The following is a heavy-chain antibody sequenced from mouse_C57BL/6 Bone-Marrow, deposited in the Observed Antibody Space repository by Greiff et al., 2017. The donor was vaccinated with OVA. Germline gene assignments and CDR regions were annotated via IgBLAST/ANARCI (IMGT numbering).Heavy chain of an antibody. CDR1: GYTFTSYG. CDR2: IYPRSGNT. CDR3: ASRIYSFHWYFDV. D-gene: IGHD2-12*01. V-gene: IGHV1-81*01. Sequence: LVESGAELARPGASVKLSCKASGYTFTSYGISWVKQRTGQGLEWIGEIYPRSGNTYYNEKFKGKATLTADKSSSTAYMELRSLTSEDSAVYFCASRIYSFHWYFDVWGTGTTVTVSS. J-gene: IGHJ1*03.